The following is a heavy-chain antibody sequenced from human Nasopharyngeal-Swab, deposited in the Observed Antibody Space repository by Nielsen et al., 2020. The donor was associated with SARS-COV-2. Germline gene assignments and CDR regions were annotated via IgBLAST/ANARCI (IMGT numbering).Heavy chain of an antibody. D-gene: IGHD3-22*01. Sequence: GGSLRLSCAASGFTFSRYTMHWVRQAPGKGLEWVAVISYDGSNKYYADSVKVRFTISRDISKNTLYLQMNSLRAEDTAVFYCASTPLDSSGYYYAFHYWGRGTLVTVSS. CDR3: ASTPLDSSGYYYAFHY. V-gene: IGHV3-30-3*01. J-gene: IGHJ4*02. CDR2: ISYDGSNK. CDR1: GFTFSRYT.